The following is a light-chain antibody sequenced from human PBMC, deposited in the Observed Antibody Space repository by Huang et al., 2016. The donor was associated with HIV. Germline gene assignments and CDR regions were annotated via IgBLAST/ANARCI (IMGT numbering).Light chain of an antibody. CDR2: AAS. CDR3: QQSYNTPLT. Sequence: DIQMTQSPSSLSASVGDRVTITCRASQIINSYLNWYHQKPGKAHKVLIYAASSLQSGVPSRFSGSGSGTDFTLTINSLQPEDFAIYYCQQSYNTPLTFGGGTRLEIK. V-gene: IGKV1-39*01. CDR1: QIINSY. J-gene: IGKJ4*01.